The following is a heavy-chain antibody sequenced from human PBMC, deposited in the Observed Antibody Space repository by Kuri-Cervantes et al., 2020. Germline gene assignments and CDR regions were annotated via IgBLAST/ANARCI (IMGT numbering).Heavy chain of an antibody. CDR1: GYTFTGYY. Sequence: ASVKVSCKASGYTFTGYYMRWVRQAPGQGLEWMGWINPNSGGTNYAQKFQGRVTMTRDTSISTAYMELSRLRSDDTAVYYCARGQVGAGGFDYWGQGTLVTVSS. CDR2: INPNSGGT. J-gene: IGHJ4*02. V-gene: IGHV1-2*02. D-gene: IGHD1-26*01. CDR3: ARGQVGAGGFDY.